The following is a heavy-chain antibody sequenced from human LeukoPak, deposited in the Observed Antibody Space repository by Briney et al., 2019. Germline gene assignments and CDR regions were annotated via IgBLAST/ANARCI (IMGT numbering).Heavy chain of an antibody. CDR3: ARGIVSNWFDP. CDR1: GGSMSSYF. V-gene: IGHV4-59*01. J-gene: IGHJ5*02. CDR2: IDYSGNT. Sequence: SETLSLTCTVSGGSMSSYFWSWIRQPPGKGLEWIGNIDYSGNTGYNPSLKSRVTISVDTSKNQFSLKLSSVTAADTAVYYCARGIVSNWFDPWGQGTLVTVSS. D-gene: IGHD3-22*01.